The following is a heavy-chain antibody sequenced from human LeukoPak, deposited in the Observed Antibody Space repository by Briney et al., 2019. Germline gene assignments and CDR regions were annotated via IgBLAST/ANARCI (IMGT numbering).Heavy chain of an antibody. J-gene: IGHJ4*02. D-gene: IGHD5-24*01. CDR1: GGSISSYY. CDR3: ARATGDGYNPFDY. V-gene: IGHV4-59*01. Sequence: SETLSLTCTVSGGSISSYYWSWIRQPPGKGLEWIGYIYYSGSTNYNPSLKSRVTISVDTSMNQFSLKLSSVTAADTAVYYCARATGDGYNPFDYWGQGTLVTVSS. CDR2: IYYSGST.